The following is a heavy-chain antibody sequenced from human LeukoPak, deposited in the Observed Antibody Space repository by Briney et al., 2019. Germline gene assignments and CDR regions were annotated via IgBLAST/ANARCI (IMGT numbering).Heavy chain of an antibody. CDR3: ARESAYYYDSSGYLDY. CDR2: ISSSGSTI. CDR1: GFTFSSYE. V-gene: IGHV3-48*03. J-gene: IGHJ4*02. Sequence: GGSLRLSCAASGFTFSSYEMNWVRQAPGKGLEWVSYISSSGSTIYYADSVKGRFTISRDNAKNSLYLQMNSLRAEDTAVYYCARESAYYYDSSGYLDYWGQGTLVTVSS. D-gene: IGHD3-22*01.